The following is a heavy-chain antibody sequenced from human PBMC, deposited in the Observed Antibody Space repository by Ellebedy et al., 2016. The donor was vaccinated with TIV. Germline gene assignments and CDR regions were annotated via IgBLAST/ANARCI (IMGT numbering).Heavy chain of an antibody. CDR2: LSDSGSTT. D-gene: IGHD1-26*01. V-gene: IGHV3-23*01. J-gene: IGHJ3*02. CDR3: ADDPWGVGPAFDI. Sequence: PGGSLRLSCAASGFTFGHNAMSWVRQAPGTGLEWVSALSDSGSTTYYADSVKGRFTISRDNSKNTLYLRMDSLRVEDTAMYYCADDPWGVGPAFDIWGQGTMVTVSS. CDR1: GFTFGHNA.